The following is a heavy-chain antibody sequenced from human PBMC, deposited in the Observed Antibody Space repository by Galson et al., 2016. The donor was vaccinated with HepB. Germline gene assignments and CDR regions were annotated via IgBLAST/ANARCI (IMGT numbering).Heavy chain of an antibody. J-gene: IGHJ3*02. V-gene: IGHV3-11*06. CDR1: GFAISDYY. Sequence: SLRLSCAASGFAISDYYLNWIRQPPGKGLEWVSSIGSGGTPTNYDASVKGRFTISRDDARNSLYLHIHNLRVEDTAIYYCARDGYEGATTGAFGMWGQGTMATVSS. D-gene: IGHD1-26*01. CDR2: IGSGGTPT. CDR3: ARDGYEGATTGAFGM.